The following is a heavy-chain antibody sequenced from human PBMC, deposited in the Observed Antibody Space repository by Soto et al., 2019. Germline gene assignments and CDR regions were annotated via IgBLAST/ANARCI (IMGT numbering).Heavy chain of an antibody. CDR1: GGSISSYY. Sequence: QVQLQESGPGLVKPSETLSLTCTVSGGSISSYYWSWIRQPPGKGLEWIGFIFYSGSTSYNPSLKSRVTISIGTSEYQFSLKLNSVTAADTAVYYCASMIGDPVLSFDSWGQGTLVAVS. J-gene: IGHJ5*01. D-gene: IGHD3-10*02. CDR3: ASMIGDPVLSFDS. V-gene: IGHV4-59*01. CDR2: IFYSGST.